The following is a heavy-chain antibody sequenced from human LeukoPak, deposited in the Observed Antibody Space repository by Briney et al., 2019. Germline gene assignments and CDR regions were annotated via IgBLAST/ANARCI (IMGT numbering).Heavy chain of an antibody. CDR3: ARDTPENYYDSNGSLDY. CDR1: GYTFTSYY. CDR2: INPSGGST. V-gene: IGHV1-46*04. Sequence: ASVKVPCKASGYTFTSYYMHWVRQAPGQGLEWMGIINPSGGSTSFAQQLQGRVTMTRDTSTSTVYMELSSLRSEDTAVYYCARDTPENYYDSNGSLDYWGQGTLVTVSS. J-gene: IGHJ4*02. D-gene: IGHD3-22*01.